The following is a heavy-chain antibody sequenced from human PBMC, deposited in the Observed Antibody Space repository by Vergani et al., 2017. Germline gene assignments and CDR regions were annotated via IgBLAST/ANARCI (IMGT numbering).Heavy chain of an antibody. J-gene: IGHJ4*02. D-gene: IGHD1-26*01. Sequence: EVQLVESGGGLVQPGGSLRLSCAASGFTFSSYSMNWVRQAPGKGLEWVSYISSSSSTIYYADSVKGRFTISRDNAKNSLYLQMNSLRAEDTAVYYCARECGSFSRRQNYFDYWGQGTLVTVSS. V-gene: IGHV3-48*01. CDR1: GFTFSSYS. CDR2: ISSSSSTI. CDR3: ARECGSFSRRQNYFDY.